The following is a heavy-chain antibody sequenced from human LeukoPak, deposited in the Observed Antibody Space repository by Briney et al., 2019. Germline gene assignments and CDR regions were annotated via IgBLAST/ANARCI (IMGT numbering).Heavy chain of an antibody. Sequence: GGSLRLSCAASGFTFSSYAMSWVRQAPGKGLEWVSAISGSGGSTYYADSVKGRFTISRDNSKNTLYLQMNSLRAEDTAVYYCAKVRRLYGDFTLDYWGQGTLVTVSS. CDR1: GFTFSSYA. V-gene: IGHV3-23*01. D-gene: IGHD4-17*01. CDR2: ISGSGGST. CDR3: AKVRRLYGDFTLDY. J-gene: IGHJ4*02.